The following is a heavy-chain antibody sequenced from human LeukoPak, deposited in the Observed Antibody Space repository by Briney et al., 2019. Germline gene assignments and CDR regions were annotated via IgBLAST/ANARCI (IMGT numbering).Heavy chain of an antibody. CDR1: GFTFSSYA. Sequence: GVSLRLSCAAAGFTFSSYAMSWVRQAPGKGLERVSAISGSGGSTYYADSVKGRFTISRDNSKNTLYLQMNSLRAEDTAVYYCAKDMITFGGVIVKYFDYWGQGTLVTVSS. CDR2: ISGSGGST. J-gene: IGHJ4*02. CDR3: AKDMITFGGVIVKYFDY. V-gene: IGHV3-23*01. D-gene: IGHD3-16*02.